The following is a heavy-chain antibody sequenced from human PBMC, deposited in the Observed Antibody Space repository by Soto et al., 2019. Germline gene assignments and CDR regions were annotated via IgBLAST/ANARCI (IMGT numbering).Heavy chain of an antibody. CDR1: GGSISSYY. CDR2: IYYSGST. V-gene: IGHV4-59*01. D-gene: IGHD6-19*01. J-gene: IGHJ4*02. CDR3: ARSGRDGWVGYFDY. Sequence: PSETLSLTCTVSGGSISSYYWSWIRQPPGKGLEWIGYIYYSGSTNYNPSLKSRVTISVDTSKNQFSLKLSSVTAADTAVYYCARSGRDGWVGYFDYWGQGTLVTVSS.